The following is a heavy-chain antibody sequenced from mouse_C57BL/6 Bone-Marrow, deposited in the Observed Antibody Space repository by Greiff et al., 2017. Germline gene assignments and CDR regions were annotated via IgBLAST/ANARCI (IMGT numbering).Heavy chain of an antibody. CDR3: AREGYYNGSSYYYFDY. V-gene: IGHV1-72*01. CDR2: IGPNSGGT. J-gene: IGHJ2*01. Sequence: QVQLQQSGAELVKPGASVKLSCKASGFTFTSYWMHWVRQRPGRGLEWIGRIGPNSGGTKYNENFKRKATLTVDKPSSTAYMQLSSLTSEDSAVYYCAREGYYNGSSYYYFDYWGQGTTLTVSS. CDR1: GFTFTSYW. D-gene: IGHD1-1*01.